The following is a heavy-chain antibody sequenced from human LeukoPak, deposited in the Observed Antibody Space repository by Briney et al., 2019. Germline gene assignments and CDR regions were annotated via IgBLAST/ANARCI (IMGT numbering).Heavy chain of an antibody. J-gene: IGHJ6*02. CDR3: ATGFNFGLDV. Sequence: SETLSLTCTVSGGPISNYYWNWIRHPPGKGLEWIGYFHYSGSSNYNPSLKSRVTMSLETSKNQLSLKLSSVAAADTAVYYCATGFNFGLDVWGQGTTVTVSS. CDR2: FHYSGSS. V-gene: IGHV4-59*01. CDR1: GGPISNYY.